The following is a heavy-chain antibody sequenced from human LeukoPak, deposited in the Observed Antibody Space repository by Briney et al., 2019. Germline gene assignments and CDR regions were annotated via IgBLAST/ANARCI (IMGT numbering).Heavy chain of an antibody. D-gene: IGHD3-22*01. V-gene: IGHV5-51*01. J-gene: IGHJ4*02. Sequence: GESLKISCKGSGYSFTSYWIDWVRQMPGKGLEWMEIIYPGDSDTRYSPSFQGQVTISADKSISTAYLQWSSLKASDTAMYYCARLSTMIVVVTREDYFDYWGQGTLVTVSS. CDR3: ARLSTMIVVVTREDYFDY. CDR1: GYSFTSYW. CDR2: IYPGDSDT.